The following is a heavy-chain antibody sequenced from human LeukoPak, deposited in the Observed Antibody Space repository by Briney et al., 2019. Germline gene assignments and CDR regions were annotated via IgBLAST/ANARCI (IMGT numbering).Heavy chain of an antibody. CDR1: GGSLRSYY. CDR3: ARDRLVRGVMDV. J-gene: IGHJ6*02. D-gene: IGHD3-10*01. CDR2: IYYTGST. V-gene: IGHV4-59*01. Sequence: SETLSLTCTVSGGSLRSYYWSWVRQPPGKGLEYIGSIYYTGSTNYNPSLKSRVTISVDTSKNQFSLKLNSVTAADTAVYYCARDRLVRGVMDVWGQGTTVTVSS.